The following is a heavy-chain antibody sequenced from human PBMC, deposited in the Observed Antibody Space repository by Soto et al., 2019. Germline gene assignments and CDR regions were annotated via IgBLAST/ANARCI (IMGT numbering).Heavy chain of an antibody. CDR1: GFIFSSYG. V-gene: IGHV3-64*01. Sequence: PCRFLRPSCAASGFIFSSYGMHCVRHAPKKGLEYVSAISSNGGSTYYANSGKGRFTISRDNSKNTLYLQMVSLRAEDMAVYYRARAPVGVYDYWAQGTLVTVSS. D-gene: IGHD1-26*01. J-gene: IGHJ4*02. CDR2: ISSNGGST. CDR3: ARAPVGVYDY.